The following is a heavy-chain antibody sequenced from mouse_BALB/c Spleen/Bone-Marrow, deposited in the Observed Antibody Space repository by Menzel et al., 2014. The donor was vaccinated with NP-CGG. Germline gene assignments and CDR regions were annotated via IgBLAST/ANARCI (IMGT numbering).Heavy chain of an antibody. CDR1: DYTFSNYW. J-gene: IGHJ2*01. D-gene: IGHD3-1*01. Sequence: VQLQQSGTVLARPGAAVKMSCKASDYTFSNYWMHWVKQRPGQGLEWIGTIYPGNSDTTYNQKFKGKAKLTAVTSTSTAYMELSSLTNEDSAVYYCTTLARSDFDYWGQGTTLTVSS. CDR2: IYPGNSDT. CDR3: TTLARSDFDY. V-gene: IGHV1-5*01.